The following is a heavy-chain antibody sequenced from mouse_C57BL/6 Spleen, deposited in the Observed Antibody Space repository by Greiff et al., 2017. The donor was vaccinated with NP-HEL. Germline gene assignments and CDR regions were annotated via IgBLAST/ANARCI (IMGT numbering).Heavy chain of an antibody. CDR2: INYDGSST. CDR1: GFTFSDYY. J-gene: IGHJ1*03. Sequence: EVKLVESEGGLVQPGSSMKLSCTASGFTFSDYYMAWVRQVPEKGLEWVANINYDGSSTYYLDSLKSRFIISRDNAKNILYLQMSSLKSEDTATYYCAREGLWLRPNWYFDVWGTGTTVTVSS. D-gene: IGHD2-2*01. V-gene: IGHV5-16*01. CDR3: AREGLWLRPNWYFDV.